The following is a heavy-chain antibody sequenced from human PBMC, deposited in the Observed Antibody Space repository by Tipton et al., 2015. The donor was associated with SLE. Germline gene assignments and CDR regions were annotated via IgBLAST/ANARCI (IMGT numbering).Heavy chain of an antibody. CDR3: ARDSSSPGFDL. V-gene: IGHV4-39*07. Sequence: LSLTCTVSGGSISSSSYYWGWIRQPPGKGLEWIGNIYYSGSTYYNPSLKSRVTISVDTSKDQFSLKLSSVTAADTAVYYCARDSSSPGFDLWGRGTLVTVSS. CDR1: GGSISSSSYY. D-gene: IGHD6-13*01. J-gene: IGHJ2*01. CDR2: IYYSGST.